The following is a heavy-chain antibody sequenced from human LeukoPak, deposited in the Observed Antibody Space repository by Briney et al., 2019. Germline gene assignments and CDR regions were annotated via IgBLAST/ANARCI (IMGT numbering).Heavy chain of an antibody. J-gene: IGHJ4*02. CDR2: ISSSSSYI. CDR1: GFTFSSYS. D-gene: IGHD6-19*01. V-gene: IGHV3-21*01. Sequence: GGSLRLSCAASGFTFSSYSMNWVLQAPGKGLEWVSSISSSSSYIYYADSVKGRFTISRDNAKNSLYLQMNSPRAEDTAVYYCARDLEGQWLVEGGYFDYWGQGTLVTVSS. CDR3: ARDLEGQWLVEGGYFDY.